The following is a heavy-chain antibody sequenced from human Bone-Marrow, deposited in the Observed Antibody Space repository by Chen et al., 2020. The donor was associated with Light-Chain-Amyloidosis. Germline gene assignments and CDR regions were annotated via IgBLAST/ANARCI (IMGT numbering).Heavy chain of an antibody. V-gene: IGHV5-51*01. CDR2: IYPDDSDA. J-gene: IGHJ5*02. CDR1: GYTFPNYW. CDR3: ERRRDDYNFDP. D-gene: IGHD4-4*01. Sequence: EVQLEQSGPEVKKPGESLKISCKGSGYTFPNYWIGWVRQMPGKGLEWMGVIYPDDSDARYSPSSECQFRITSDQAMTIAYLQWRRLEGSDTALYQCERRRDDYNFDPWGQGTLVTVSS.